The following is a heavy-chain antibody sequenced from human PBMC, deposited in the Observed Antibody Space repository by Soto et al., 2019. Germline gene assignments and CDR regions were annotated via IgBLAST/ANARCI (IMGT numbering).Heavy chain of an antibody. J-gene: IGHJ2*01. CDR1: GFTFNSYA. CDR2: ISSSGGST. D-gene: IGHD4-17*01. Sequence: EVQLLESGGGLVQPGESLRLSCAASGFTFNSYAMSWVRLAPGKGLEWVSTISSSGGSTFYADSVKGRLTISRDNSKNTLYLQMNSLRAEDTAVYYCAKDDPYGGWYFDLWGRGALVTVSS. CDR3: AKDDPYGGWYFDL. V-gene: IGHV3-23*01.